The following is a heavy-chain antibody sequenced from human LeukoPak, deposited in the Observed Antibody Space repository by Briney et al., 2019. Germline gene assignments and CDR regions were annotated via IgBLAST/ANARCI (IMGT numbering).Heavy chain of an antibody. CDR2: MSPDSGKT. D-gene: IGHD1-26*01. J-gene: IGHJ4*02. CDR3: AHGPPSGSIDN. Sequence: ASVKVSCKASGYTFTTYDINWVRQVTGQGLERMGWMSPDSGKTGYAQKFQGRVTMTRDTSISTAYMELSSLTSEDTAIYYCAHGPPSGSIDNWGQGTRVSVSS. V-gene: IGHV1-8*01. CDR1: GYTFTTYD.